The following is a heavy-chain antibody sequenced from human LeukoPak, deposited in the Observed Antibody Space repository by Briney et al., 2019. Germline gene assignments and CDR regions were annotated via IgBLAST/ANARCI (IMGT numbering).Heavy chain of an antibody. D-gene: IGHD6-19*01. J-gene: IGHJ3*02. V-gene: IGHV4-39*01. CDR1: GGSIGGHTFY. Sequence: SETLSLTCNVSGGSIGGHTFYWDWIRQPPGKGLEWIATIFYNGNTFYNPSLKSRVAISIDMSKSQFSLHLSSVTAADTAIYYCARLTALAGHRGAFDIWGPGTMVTVSS. CDR3: ARLTALAGHRGAFDI. CDR2: IFYNGNT.